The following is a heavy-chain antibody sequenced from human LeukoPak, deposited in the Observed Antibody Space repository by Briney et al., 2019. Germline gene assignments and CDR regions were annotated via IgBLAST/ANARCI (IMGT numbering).Heavy chain of an antibody. CDR2: ISSSGSMI. D-gene: IGHD3-16*01. V-gene: IGHV3-48*02. CDR3: ARNQQLGGHSYYYYGMDV. J-gene: IGHJ6*02. Sequence: SGGSLRLSCAASGFTFSSFGMNWVRQAPGKGLQWISYISSSGSMIYYRDSVKGRFTISRDNAKNSLYLQLNSLRDEDTAVYYCARNQQLGGHSYYYYGMDVWGQGTTVTVSS. CDR1: GFTFSSFG.